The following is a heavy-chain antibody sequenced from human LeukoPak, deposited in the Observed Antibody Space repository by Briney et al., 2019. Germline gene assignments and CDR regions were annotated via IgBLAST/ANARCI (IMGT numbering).Heavy chain of an antibody. Sequence: GGSLRLSCAASGFTFDDYAMHWVRQAPGKGLEWVSGISWNSGSIGYADSVKGRFTISRDNAKNSLYLRMNSLRAEATALYYCAKDRGQWLVRTHFDYWGQGTLVTVSS. V-gene: IGHV3-9*01. D-gene: IGHD6-19*01. J-gene: IGHJ4*02. CDR2: ISWNSGSI. CDR3: AKDRGQWLVRTHFDY. CDR1: GFTFDDYA.